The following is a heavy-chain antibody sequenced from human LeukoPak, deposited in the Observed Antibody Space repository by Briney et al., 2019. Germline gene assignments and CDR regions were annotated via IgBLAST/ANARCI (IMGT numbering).Heavy chain of an antibody. D-gene: IGHD3-10*01. Sequence: GGSLRLSCVASGFTFSTYSMNWVRQAPGKGLEWVSVIYSDGRTFYADSVKARFTISRDNSKNTLYLQMNSLRAEDTAVYYCARASLYGSGSYYSDYWGQGTLVTVSS. J-gene: IGHJ4*02. CDR1: GFTFSTYS. V-gene: IGHV3-66*01. CDR3: ARASLYGSGSYYSDY. CDR2: IYSDGRT.